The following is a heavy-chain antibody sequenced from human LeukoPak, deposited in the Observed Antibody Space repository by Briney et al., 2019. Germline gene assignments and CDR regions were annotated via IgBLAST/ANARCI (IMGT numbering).Heavy chain of an antibody. CDR1: GFTFSSYG. V-gene: IGHV3-30*02. CDR3: AKGRDTMVRGVIITLNYYFGY. Sequence: GGSLRLSCAASGFTFSSYGMHWVRQAPGKGLEWVAFIRYDGSNKYYADSVKGRFTISRDNSKNTLYLQMNSLRAEDTAVYYCAKGRDTMVRGVIITLNYYFGYWGQGTLVTVSS. D-gene: IGHD3-10*01. J-gene: IGHJ4*02. CDR2: IRYDGSNK.